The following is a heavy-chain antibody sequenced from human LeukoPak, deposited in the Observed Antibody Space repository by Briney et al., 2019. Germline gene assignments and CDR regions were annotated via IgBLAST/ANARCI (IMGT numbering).Heavy chain of an antibody. CDR3: ARMPYGDYGIDY. CDR1: GFTFSSYS. CDR2: ISSSSSYI. D-gene: IGHD4-17*01. Sequence: PGGSLRLSCAASGFTFSSYSMNWVRQAPGKGLEWVSSISSSSSYIYYADSVKGRFTISRDNAKNSLYLQMNSLRAEDTAVYYCARMPYGDYGIDYWGQGTLVTVSS. V-gene: IGHV3-21*01. J-gene: IGHJ4*02.